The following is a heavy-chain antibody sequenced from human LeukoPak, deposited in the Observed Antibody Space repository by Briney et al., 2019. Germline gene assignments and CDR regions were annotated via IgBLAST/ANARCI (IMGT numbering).Heavy chain of an antibody. Sequence: GGSLRLSCAASGFTFSSYAMHWVRQAPGKGLEYVSAISSNGGSTYYANSVKGRFTISRDNSKNTLYLQMGSLRAEDMAVYYCAGGYSSSWYFSYYCSMDVWGQGTTVTVSS. J-gene: IGHJ6*02. CDR2: ISSNGGST. D-gene: IGHD6-13*01. CDR1: GFTFSSYA. CDR3: AGGYSSSWYFSYYCSMDV. V-gene: IGHV3-64*01.